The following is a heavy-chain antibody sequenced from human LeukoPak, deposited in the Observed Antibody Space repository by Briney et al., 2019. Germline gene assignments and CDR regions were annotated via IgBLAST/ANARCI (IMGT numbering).Heavy chain of an antibody. CDR2: IYYSGST. V-gene: IGHV4-59*12. Sequence: PSETLSLTCTVSGGSISSYYWSWIRQPPGKGLEWIGYIYYSGSTNYNPSLKSRVTISVDTSKNQFSLKLSSVTAADTAVYYCARFVGARTGHWFDPWGQGTLVTVSS. CDR1: GGSISSYY. J-gene: IGHJ5*02. D-gene: IGHD1-26*01. CDR3: ARFVGARTGHWFDP.